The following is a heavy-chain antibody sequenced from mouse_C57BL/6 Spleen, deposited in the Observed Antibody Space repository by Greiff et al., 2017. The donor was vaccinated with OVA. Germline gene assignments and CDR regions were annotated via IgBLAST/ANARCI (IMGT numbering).Heavy chain of an antibody. CDR2: IYPSASET. V-gene: IGHV1-61*01. CDR1: GYTFTSYW. Sequence: QVQLQQPGAELVRPGSSVKLSCKASGYTFTSYWMDWVKQTPGHGLEWIGNIYPSASETAYNQKFKDKATLTVDKSSSTAYMQLSSLTSEDSAVYYCATRVLYDSGIDYWGQGTTLTVSS. D-gene: IGHD1-1*01. CDR3: ATRVLYDSGIDY. J-gene: IGHJ2*01.